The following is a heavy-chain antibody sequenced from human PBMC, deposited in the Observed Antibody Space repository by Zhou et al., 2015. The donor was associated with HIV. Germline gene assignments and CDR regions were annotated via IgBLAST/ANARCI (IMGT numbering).Heavy chain of an antibody. CDR1: GYTFSSFY. Sequence: QVQLVQSGAELKKPGTSVRISCKASGYTFSSFYMHWVRQATGQGPEWVGTINPSGAIKTYAQRLQGRLTFTRDTSTSAVYMELSSLRSDDTAIYYCAREGSSGHRHFDHWGQGTLVTVSS. V-gene: IGHV1-46*04. CDR3: AREGSSGHRHFDH. D-gene: IGHD3-22*01. CDR2: INPSGAIK. J-gene: IGHJ4*02.